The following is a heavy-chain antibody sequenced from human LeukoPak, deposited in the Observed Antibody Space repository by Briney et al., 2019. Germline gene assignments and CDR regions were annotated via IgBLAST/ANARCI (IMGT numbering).Heavy chain of an antibody. CDR3: ARGNRTTVMFDY. J-gene: IGHJ4*02. Sequence: SETLSLTCTVSGGSISSSSYYWGWIRQPPGKGLEWIGSIYYSGSTYYNPSLKSRVTISVDTSKNQFSLKLSSVTAADTAVYYCARGNRTTVMFDYWGQGTLVTVSS. V-gene: IGHV4-39*01. CDR1: GGSISSSSYY. D-gene: IGHD4-17*01. CDR2: IYYSGST.